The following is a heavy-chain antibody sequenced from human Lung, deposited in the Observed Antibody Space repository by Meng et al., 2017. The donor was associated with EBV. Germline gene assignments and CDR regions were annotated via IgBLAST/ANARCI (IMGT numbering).Heavy chain of an antibody. CDR2: FVNYVDT. J-gene: IGHJ4*02. V-gene: IGHV1-18*04. CDR1: GYTFTSHA. Sequence: QVQLVQSGSELKKPGASVTVSCKASGYTFTSHAINWARQTPGQGLEWMGWFVNYVDTYPAPKFQGRVTMTTDTHTNTAFTELRSLTSDDTAVYYCASGTPGRSYCDYWGQGTLVTVSS. D-gene: IGHD2-15*01. CDR3: ASGTPGRSYCDY.